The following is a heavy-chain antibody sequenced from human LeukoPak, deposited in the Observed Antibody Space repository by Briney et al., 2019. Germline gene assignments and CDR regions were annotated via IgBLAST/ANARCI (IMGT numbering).Heavy chain of an antibody. CDR3: ARFGMATITWVPRYYYYYGMDV. Sequence: SETLSLTCAVYGGSFSGYYWSWIRQPPGKGLEWIGEINHSGSTNYNPSLKSRVTMSVDTSKNQFSLKLSSVPAADTAVYYCARFGMATITWVPRYYYYYGMDVWGQGTTVTVSS. J-gene: IGHJ6*02. CDR1: GGSFSGYY. CDR2: INHSGST. V-gene: IGHV4-34*01. D-gene: IGHD5-24*01.